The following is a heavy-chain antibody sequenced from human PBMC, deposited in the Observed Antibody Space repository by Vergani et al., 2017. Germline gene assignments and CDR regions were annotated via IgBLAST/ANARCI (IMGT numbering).Heavy chain of an antibody. CDR1: GGSISSGSYY. CDR3: ARDKEGVYFDY. V-gene: IGHV4-61*02. D-gene: IGHD3-16*01. J-gene: IGHJ4*02. CDR2: IYTSGST. Sequence: VQLQESGPGLVKPSQTLSLTCTVSGGSISSGSYYWSWIRQPAGKGLEWIGRIYTSGSTNYNPSLKSRVTISVDTSKNQFSLKLSSVTAADTAVYYCARDKEGVYFDYWGQGTLVTVSS.